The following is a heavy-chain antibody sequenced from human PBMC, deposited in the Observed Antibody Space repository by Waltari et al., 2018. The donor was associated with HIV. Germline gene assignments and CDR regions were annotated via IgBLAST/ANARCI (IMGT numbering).Heavy chain of an antibody. V-gene: IGHV3-33*01. CDR3: TRDLVEMASTYYSYYGMDV. CDR2: VWFDGSNE. D-gene: IGHD3-3*01. J-gene: IGHJ6*02. Sequence: QVHLVESGGGVVQPGRSLRLSCEASGFTFSSCDIRGVRQAPGQGLEWVAVVWFDGSNEYYADSVRGRFTISRDSSKNTVYLQMNSLRAEDTAVYYCTRDLVEMASTYYSYYGMDVWGQGTTVTVSS. CDR1: GFTFSSCD.